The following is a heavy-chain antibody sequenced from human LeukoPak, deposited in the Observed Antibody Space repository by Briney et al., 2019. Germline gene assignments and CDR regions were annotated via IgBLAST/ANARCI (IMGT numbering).Heavy chain of an antibody. CDR2: INIGGTNT. CDR3: ATDGAGFDT. V-gene: IGHV3-11*01. J-gene: IGHJ5*02. Sequence: SWIRQAPGKGLEWLSYINIGGTNTHYADSVKGRFTISRDNAKKSLYLEMTNLRAEDTAVCYCATDGAGFDTWGQGVLVTVSS.